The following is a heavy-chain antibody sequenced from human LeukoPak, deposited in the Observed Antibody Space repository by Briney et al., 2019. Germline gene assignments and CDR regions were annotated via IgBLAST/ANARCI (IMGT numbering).Heavy chain of an antibody. V-gene: IGHV4-39*07. CDR3: ARDSFRDLTGTHGGVDY. D-gene: IGHD1-7*01. CDR2: IYYSGST. CDR1: GGSISSSSYY. J-gene: IGHJ4*01. Sequence: RASETLSLTCTVSGGSISSSSYYWGWIRQPPGKGLEWIGSIYYSGSTYYNPSLKSRVTISVDTSKNQFSLKLSSVTAADTAVYYCARDSFRDLTGTHGGVDYWGHGTLVTVSS.